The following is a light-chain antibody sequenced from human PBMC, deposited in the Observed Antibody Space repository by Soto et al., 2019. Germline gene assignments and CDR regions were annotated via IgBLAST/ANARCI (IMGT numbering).Light chain of an antibody. CDR2: EVT. Sequence: QSALTQPASVSGSHGQSITISCTGTSSDVGGYNYVSWYQQHPGKAPKLMIYEVTNRPSGVSNRFSGSKSGNTASLTISGLQAEDEADYYCSSYTSSITPVFGGGTNLTVL. J-gene: IGLJ3*02. CDR1: SSDVGGYNY. V-gene: IGLV2-14*01. CDR3: SSYTSSITPV.